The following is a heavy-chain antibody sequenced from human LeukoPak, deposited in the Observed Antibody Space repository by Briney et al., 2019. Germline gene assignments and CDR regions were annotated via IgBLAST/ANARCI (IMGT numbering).Heavy chain of an antibody. CDR2: INHSGST. V-gene: IGHV4-34*01. Sequence: SETLSLTCADYGGSFSGYYWSWIRQPPGKGLEWIGEINHSGSTNYNPSLKSRVTISVDTSKNQFSLKLSSVTAADTAVYYCARRAVAGTREYWGQGTLVTVSS. J-gene: IGHJ4*02. D-gene: IGHD6-19*01. CDR3: ARRAVAGTREY. CDR1: GGSFSGYY.